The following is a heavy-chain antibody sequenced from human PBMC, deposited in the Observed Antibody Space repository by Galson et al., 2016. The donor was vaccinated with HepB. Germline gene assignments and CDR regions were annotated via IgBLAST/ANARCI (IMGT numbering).Heavy chain of an antibody. CDR1: GFTFSDHY. J-gene: IGHJ4*02. Sequence: SLRLSCAASGFTFSDHYMDWVRQAPGKGLEWVARIRNKANSYTTLYAASVKGRFTISRDDSKNSLYLQMSSLKTEDTAVYFWSRGYSSSSPSFDYWGQGTLVTVSS. CDR3: SRGYSSSSPSFDY. CDR2: IRNKANSYTT. V-gene: IGHV3-72*01. D-gene: IGHD6-6*01.